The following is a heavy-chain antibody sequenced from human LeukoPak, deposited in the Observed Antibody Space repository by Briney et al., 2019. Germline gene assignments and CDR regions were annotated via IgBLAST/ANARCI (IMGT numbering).Heavy chain of an antibody. V-gene: IGHV3-48*02. J-gene: IGHJ4*02. Sequence: PGGSLRLSCAASGFTFSTYSMNWGRQVPGKGLEWVSYISSSSSGIYYADSVKGRFTISRDNAKNSLYLQMNSLRHEDTAVFYCARQFSGYYFDYWGQGPLVTVSS. CDR2: ISSSSSGI. D-gene: IGHD3-22*01. CDR3: ARQFSGYYFDY. CDR1: GFTFSTYS.